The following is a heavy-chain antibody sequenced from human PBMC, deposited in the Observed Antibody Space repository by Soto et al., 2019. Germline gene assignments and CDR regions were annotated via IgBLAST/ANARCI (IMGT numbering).Heavy chain of an antibody. V-gene: IGHV2-5*01. CDR3: THMWGSGLYGMDV. CDR1: GFSLSTIGVG. CDR2: VYSNDDK. D-gene: IGHD3-10*01. J-gene: IGHJ6*02. Sequence: QITLKESGPPLVKPTQTLTLTCTFSGFSLSTIGVGVGWIRQPPGKPLEWLALVYSNDDKRFSPSLKSRLTISKNTCKNQEVLTMTHMDPVDTASYYFTHMWGSGLYGMDVWGQGTTVTVSS.